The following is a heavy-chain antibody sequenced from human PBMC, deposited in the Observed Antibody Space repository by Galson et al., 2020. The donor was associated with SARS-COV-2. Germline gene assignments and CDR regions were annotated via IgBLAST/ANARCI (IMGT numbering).Heavy chain of an antibody. CDR3: ARGRASSSWYKVYNWFDP. Sequence: SETLSLTCAVYGGSFSGYYWSWIRQPPGKGLEWIGEINHSGSTNYNPSLKSRVTISVDTSKNQFSLKLSSVTAADTAVYYCARGRASSSWYKVYNWFDPWGQGTLVTVSS. J-gene: IGHJ5*02. D-gene: IGHD6-13*01. V-gene: IGHV4-34*01. CDR1: GGSFSGYY. CDR2: INHSGST.